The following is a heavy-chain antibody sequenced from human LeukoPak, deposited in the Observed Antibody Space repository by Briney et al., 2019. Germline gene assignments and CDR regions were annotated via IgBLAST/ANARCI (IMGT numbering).Heavy chain of an antibody. CDR2: IKTDGSQI. D-gene: IGHD1-1*01. V-gene: IGHV3-7*01. CDR3: ARDLNWETY. J-gene: IGHJ4*02. Sequence: PGGSLRLSCAASGFTFSTYWMTWVRQAPGKGLEWVANIKTDGSQIYYVDSVKGRFTISRDNAKNSLYLQMNSLRAEDTVVYYCARDLNWETYWGQGTLVTVSS. CDR1: GFTFSTYW.